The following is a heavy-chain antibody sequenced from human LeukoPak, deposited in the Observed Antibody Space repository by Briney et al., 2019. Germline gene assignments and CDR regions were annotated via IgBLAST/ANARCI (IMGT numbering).Heavy chain of an antibody. V-gene: IGHV3-30-3*01. D-gene: IGHD2-2*02. CDR2: ISYDGSNK. CDR1: GFTFSSYA. Sequence: GGSLRLSCAASGFTFSSYAMHWVRQAPGKGLEWVAVISYDGSNKYYADSVKGRFTISRDNSKNTLYLQMNSLRAEDTAVYYCARVVHCSSTSCYTYNWFDPWGQGTLVTVSS. CDR3: ARVVHCSSTSCYTYNWFDP. J-gene: IGHJ5*02.